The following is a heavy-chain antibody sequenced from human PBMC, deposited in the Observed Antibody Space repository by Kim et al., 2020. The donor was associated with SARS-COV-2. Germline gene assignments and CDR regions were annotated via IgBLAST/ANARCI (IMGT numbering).Heavy chain of an antibody. D-gene: IGHD6-19*01. CDR2: ISYDGSNK. CDR3: AREAVYSSGXXX. J-gene: IGHJ6*02. V-gene: IGHV3-30-3*01. Sequence: GGSLRLSCAASGFTFSSYAMHWVRQAPGKGLEWVAVISYDGSNKYYADSVKGRFTISRDNSKNTLYLQMNSLRAEDTAVYYCAREAVYSSGXXXWGQGTT. CDR1: GFTFSSYA.